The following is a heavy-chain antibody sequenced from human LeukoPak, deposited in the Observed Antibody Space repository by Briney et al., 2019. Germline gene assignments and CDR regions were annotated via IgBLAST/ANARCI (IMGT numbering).Heavy chain of an antibody. J-gene: IGHJ4*02. Sequence: GGSLRLSCAASGFTFSDYYMSWIRQAPGKGLEWVSYISGSASTIYYADSVQGRFTISRDNAKKSLYLQMNTLRADDTAVYYCARALPYDSSGLLDYWGQGTLVTVSS. D-gene: IGHD3-22*01. CDR2: ISGSASTI. V-gene: IGHV3-11*01. CDR3: ARALPYDSSGLLDY. CDR1: GFTFSDYY.